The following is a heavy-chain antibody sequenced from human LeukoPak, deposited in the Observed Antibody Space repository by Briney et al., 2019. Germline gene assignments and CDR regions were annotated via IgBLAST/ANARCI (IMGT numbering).Heavy chain of an antibody. J-gene: IGHJ4*02. CDR3: AREASDTAMATYYFDY. Sequence: SETLSLTCTVSGGSISTCYWSWIRQPAGKGLEWIGRIYISGRTNYNPSLQSRVTMSVDTSRNQFSLKLRSVTAADTAVYYCAREASDTAMATYYFDYWGQGTLVIVSS. V-gene: IGHV4-4*07. D-gene: IGHD5-18*01. CDR1: GGSISTCY. CDR2: IYISGRT.